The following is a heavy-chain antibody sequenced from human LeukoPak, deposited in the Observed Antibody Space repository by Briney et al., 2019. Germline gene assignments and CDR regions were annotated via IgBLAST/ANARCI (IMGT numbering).Heavy chain of an antibody. Sequence: SETLSLTCTVSGGSISSGDYYWSWIRQPPGKGLEWIGYIYYSGSTYYNPSLKSRVTISVDTSKNQLSLKLSSVTAADTAVYYCARVAAAGQNWFDPWGQGTLVTVSS. CDR1: GGSISSGDYY. D-gene: IGHD6-13*01. V-gene: IGHV4-30-4*01. CDR2: IYYSGST. CDR3: ARVAAAGQNWFDP. J-gene: IGHJ5*02.